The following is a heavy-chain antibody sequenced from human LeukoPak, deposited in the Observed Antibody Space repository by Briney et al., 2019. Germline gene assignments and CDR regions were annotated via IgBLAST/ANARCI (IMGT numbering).Heavy chain of an antibody. CDR3: ARDRAMDDS. CDR1: GFTFSNYW. CDR2: INQDASEK. V-gene: IGHV3-7*03. Sequence: GGSLRLSCAASGFTFSNYWMNWVRQAPGKGLEWVANINQDASEKNYVDSVKGRFTISRDNAKNSLYLQMNSLRAEDTAVYYCARDRAMDDSWGQGTLDAVSS. J-gene: IGHJ5*01. D-gene: IGHD5-18*01.